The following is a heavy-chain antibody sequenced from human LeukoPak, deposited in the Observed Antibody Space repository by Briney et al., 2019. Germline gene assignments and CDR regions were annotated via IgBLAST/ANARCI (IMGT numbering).Heavy chain of an antibody. J-gene: IGHJ6*03. V-gene: IGHV1-18*01. CDR1: GYTFTSYG. D-gene: IGHD3-10*01. CDR2: ISAYNGNT. CDR3: AFNSGSYYYYYYMDV. Sequence: ASVKVSCKASGYTFTSYGISWVRQAPGQGLEWMGWISAYNGNTNYAQKFQGRVTITADESTSTAYMELSSLRSEDTAVYYCAFNSGSYYYYYYMDVWGKGTTVTISS.